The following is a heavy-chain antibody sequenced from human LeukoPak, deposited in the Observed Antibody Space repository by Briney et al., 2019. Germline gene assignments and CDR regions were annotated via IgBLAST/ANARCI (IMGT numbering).Heavy chain of an antibody. Sequence: GASVTVSCKASGYTFTSYDINWVRQATGQGLEWMGWMNPNSGNTGYAQKFQGRVTMTRNTSISTAYMELSSLRSEDTAVYYCARAIAARNWFDPWGQGTLVTVSS. D-gene: IGHD6-6*01. CDR1: GYTFTSYD. CDR2: MNPNSGNT. J-gene: IGHJ5*02. V-gene: IGHV1-8*01. CDR3: ARAIAARNWFDP.